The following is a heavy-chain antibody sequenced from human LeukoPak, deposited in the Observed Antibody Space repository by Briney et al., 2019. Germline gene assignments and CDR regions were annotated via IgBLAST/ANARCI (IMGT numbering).Heavy chain of an antibody. V-gene: IGHV3-30*03. CDR2: ISYDGSNK. D-gene: IGHD3-10*01. J-gene: IGHJ4*02. CDR1: GFTFSSYA. CDR3: ATGIGYYFDY. Sequence: GGSLRLSCAASGFTFSSYAMSWVRQAPGKGLEWVAVISYDGSNKYYADSVKGRFTISRDNSKNTLYLQMNSLRAEDTAVYYCATGIGYYFDYWSQGTLVTVSS.